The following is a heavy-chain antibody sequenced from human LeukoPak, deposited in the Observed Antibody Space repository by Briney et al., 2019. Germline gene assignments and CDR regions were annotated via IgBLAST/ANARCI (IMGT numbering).Heavy chain of an antibody. CDR1: GFTFSSYG. CDR2: IRYDGSNK. J-gene: IGHJ4*02. CDR3: AKDLRVPAAGTKVDY. Sequence: GGSLRLSCAASGFTFSSYGMHWVRQAPGKGMEWVAFIRYDGSNKYYAYSVKGRFTISRDNSKNTLYLQMNSLRAEDTAAYYCAKDLRVPAAGTKVDYWGQGTLVTVSS. D-gene: IGHD6-13*01. V-gene: IGHV3-30*02.